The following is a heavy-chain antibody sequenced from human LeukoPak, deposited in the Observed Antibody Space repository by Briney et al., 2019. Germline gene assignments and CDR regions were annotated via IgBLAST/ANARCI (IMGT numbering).Heavy chain of an antibody. D-gene: IGHD4-23*01. V-gene: IGHV1-46*01. J-gene: IGHJ4*02. CDR3: ARDEGVAGGNVTQRDY. CDR1: GYTFTTYY. Sequence: ASVKVSCKASGYTFTTYYMHWVRQAPGQGLVWMGLINPSGGGTRYAQKFQGRVTMTRDTSTSTVYMELSSLRSEDTAVYYCARDEGVAGGNVTQRDYWGQGTLVTVSS. CDR2: INPSGGGT.